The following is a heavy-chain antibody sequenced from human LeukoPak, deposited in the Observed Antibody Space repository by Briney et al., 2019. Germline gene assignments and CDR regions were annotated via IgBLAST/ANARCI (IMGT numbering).Heavy chain of an antibody. J-gene: IGHJ5*02. Sequence: ASVKVSCKASGYTFTSYGISWVRQAPGQGLEWMGWISAYNGNTNYAQKLQGRVTMTTDTSTSTAYMELRSLRSDDTAVYYCAREWGIAVKGNTRFDPWAQGTLVSVSS. CDR1: GYTFTSYG. D-gene: IGHD6-19*01. V-gene: IGHV1-18*01. CDR3: AREWGIAVKGNTRFDP. CDR2: ISAYNGNT.